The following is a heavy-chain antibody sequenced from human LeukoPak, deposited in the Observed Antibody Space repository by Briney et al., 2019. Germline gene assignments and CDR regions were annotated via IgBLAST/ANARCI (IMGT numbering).Heavy chain of an antibody. CDR3: AKDLEDTAMLLGDYYYYGMDV. CDR1: GFTFSSYG. V-gene: IGHV3-30*18. Sequence: QPGRSLRLSCAASGFTFSSYGMHWVRQAPGKGLEWVAVISYDGSNKYYADSVKGRFTISRDNSKNTLYLQMNSLRAEDTAVYYCAKDLEDTAMLLGDYYYYGMDVWGQGTTVTVSS. J-gene: IGHJ6*02. CDR2: ISYDGSNK. D-gene: IGHD5-18*01.